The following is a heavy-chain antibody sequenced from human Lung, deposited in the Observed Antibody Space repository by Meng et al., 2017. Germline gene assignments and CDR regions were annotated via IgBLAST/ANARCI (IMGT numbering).Heavy chain of an antibody. CDR1: GGSITSGSYY. V-gene: IGHV4-39*01. J-gene: IGHJ4*02. D-gene: IGHD3-3*01. CDR3: ARQGGRFSPNL. Sequence: QLQLPESGPGLVKPSETLSLTCTVSGGSITSGSYYWGWIRQPPEKGLEWIGNIYYSGSTFYNPSLKSRVSMSVDTSKNQFSLRLNSVTAADTAVYYCARQGGRFSPNLWGQGTLVTVSS. CDR2: IYYSGST.